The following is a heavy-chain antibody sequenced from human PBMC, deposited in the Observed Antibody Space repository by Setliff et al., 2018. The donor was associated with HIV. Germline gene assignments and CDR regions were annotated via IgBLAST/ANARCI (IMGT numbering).Heavy chain of an antibody. CDR3: ASLNYYDSSGYYPH. CDR2: IYHNGIT. J-gene: IGHJ4*02. CDR1: GGSFSGYY. Sequence: SETLSLTCAVYGGSFSGYYWSWIRQPPGKGLEWIGSIYHNGITYYNPSLKSRVTISVDTSQNQFSLKLSSVTAADTAIYYCASLNYYDSSGYYPHWGQGTLVTVSS. V-gene: IGHV4-34*01. D-gene: IGHD3-22*01.